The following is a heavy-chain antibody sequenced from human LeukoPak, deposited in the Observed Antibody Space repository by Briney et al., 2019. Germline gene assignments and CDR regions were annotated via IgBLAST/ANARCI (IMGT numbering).Heavy chain of an antibody. Sequence: KPSETLSLTCTVSGGSISDSNYSWGWIRQPPGKGLEWIATIYYSGSTYYNPSLKSRVTISVDTSKNQFSLKLSSVTAADTAVYYCAREKRGDSSGYYNNWFDPWGQGTLVTVSS. J-gene: IGHJ5*02. D-gene: IGHD3-22*01. CDR1: GGSISDSNYS. CDR2: IYYSGST. V-gene: IGHV4-39*07. CDR3: AREKRGDSSGYYNNWFDP.